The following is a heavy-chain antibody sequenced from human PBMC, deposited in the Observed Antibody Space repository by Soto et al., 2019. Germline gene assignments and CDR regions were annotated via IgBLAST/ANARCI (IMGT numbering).Heavy chain of an antibody. CDR2: ISAYNGNT. J-gene: IGHJ3*02. CDR3: ICYSPDAFDS. CDR1: GYTFTSYG. Sequence: ASVKVSCKASGYTFTSYGISWVRQAPGQGLEWMGWISAYNGNTNYAQKLQGRVTMTTDTTTSTAYMELRSLRSDDTAVYYCICYSPDAFDSWGQGTLVTVSS. D-gene: IGHD2-15*01. V-gene: IGHV1-18*01.